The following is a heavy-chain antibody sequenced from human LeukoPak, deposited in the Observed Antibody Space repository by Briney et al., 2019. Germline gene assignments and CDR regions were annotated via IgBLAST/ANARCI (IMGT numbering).Heavy chain of an antibody. D-gene: IGHD6-19*01. CDR3: ARVTSSGWSSYFDY. J-gene: IGHJ4*02. CDR1: GFTFDDYG. CDR2: INWNGGST. Sequence: RPGGSLRLSCAASGFTFDDYGMSWVRQAPGKGLEWFSGINWNGGSTGYADSVKGRFTISRDNAKNSLYLQMNSLRAEDTALYYCARVTSSGWSSYFDYWGQGTLVTVSS. V-gene: IGHV3-20*04.